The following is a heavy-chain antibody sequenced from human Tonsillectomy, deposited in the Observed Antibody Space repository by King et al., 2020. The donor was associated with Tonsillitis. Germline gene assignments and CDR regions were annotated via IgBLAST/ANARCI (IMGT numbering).Heavy chain of an antibody. CDR1: GFTFNDCA. J-gene: IGHJ4*02. V-gene: IGHV3-9*01. D-gene: IGHD3-3*01. Sequence: VQLVQSGGGLVQPGPSLRLSCAASGFTFNDCAMHWVRQAPGKGLEWVSGVSWNSGRIDYAASVRGRFTISRDNAKNSLYLQMNSLRPEDTALYYCTKAIFGIITPFDYWGLGTLVTVSS. CDR2: VSWNSGRI. CDR3: TKAIFGIITPFDY.